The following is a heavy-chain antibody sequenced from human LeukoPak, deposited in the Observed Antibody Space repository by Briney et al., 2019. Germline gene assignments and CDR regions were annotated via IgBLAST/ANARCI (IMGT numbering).Heavy chain of an antibody. CDR1: GFTFTSYA. D-gene: IGHD2-15*01. CDR2: FSGSVDTT. CDR3: AKATLPTCGGARCYYFDN. J-gene: IGHJ4*02. Sequence: GGSLRPSCAASGFTFTSYAMSRVRQTPGKGLEWVSTFSGSVDTTYYADSVKGRFTISRDNSKNTLDLQMNSLGAEDTAVYYCAKATLPTCGGARCYYFDNWGQGTLVTVSS. V-gene: IGHV3-23*01.